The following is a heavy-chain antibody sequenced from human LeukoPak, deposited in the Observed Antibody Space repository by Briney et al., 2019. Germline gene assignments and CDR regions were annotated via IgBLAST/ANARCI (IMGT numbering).Heavy chain of an antibody. CDR2: IYHTGRT. Sequence: PSETLSLTCAVSGYSISSGYYWGWIRQPPGKGREWIGSIYHTGRTYYNPSLKSRVTISIDTSKNQFSLKLSFVTAADTAVYYCVRDWAHCGGDCYPGYWGQGTLVTVSS. V-gene: IGHV4-38-2*02. CDR3: VRDWAHCGGDCYPGY. CDR1: GYSISSGYY. D-gene: IGHD2-21*02. J-gene: IGHJ4*02.